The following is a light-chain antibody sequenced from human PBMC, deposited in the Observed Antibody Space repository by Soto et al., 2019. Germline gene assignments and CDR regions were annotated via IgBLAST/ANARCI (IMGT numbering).Light chain of an antibody. Sequence: QSALTQSPSASGTPGQRVTISCSGSSSNIGSNTVNWYHQLPGTAPKLLIYSDNQRPSGVPDRFSGSKSGTSASLAISGLQSEDEADYYCAAWDDSLNSYVFASGTKVTVL. CDR1: SSNIGSNT. J-gene: IGLJ1*01. CDR3: AAWDDSLNSYV. CDR2: SDN. V-gene: IGLV1-44*01.